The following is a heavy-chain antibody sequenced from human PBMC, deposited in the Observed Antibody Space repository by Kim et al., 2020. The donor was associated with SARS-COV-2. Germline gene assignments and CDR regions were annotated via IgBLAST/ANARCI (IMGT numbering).Heavy chain of an antibody. D-gene: IGHD2-21*01. Sequence: YDSKSTDYNPSLKSRITISADTSKNQFSLKLTSVTAAETAVYYCARGVRYWGQGTLVTVSS. V-gene: IGHV4-31*02. J-gene: IGHJ4*02. CDR2: YDSKST. CDR3: ARGVRY.